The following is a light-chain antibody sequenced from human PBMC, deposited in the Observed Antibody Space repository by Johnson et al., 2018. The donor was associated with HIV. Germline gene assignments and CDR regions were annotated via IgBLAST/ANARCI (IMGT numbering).Light chain of an antibody. Sequence: QSVLTQPPSVSAAPGKKVTISCSGSSCDLADTYVSWHQQLPGTAPKLLIYDNNKRPSGIPDRISGSKSGTSATLGISGLQPGDEADYYCVTWDSSLSAGGVFGTGTKVTVL. J-gene: IGLJ1*01. V-gene: IGLV1-51*01. CDR2: DNN. CDR1: SCDLADTY. CDR3: VTWDSSLSAGGV.